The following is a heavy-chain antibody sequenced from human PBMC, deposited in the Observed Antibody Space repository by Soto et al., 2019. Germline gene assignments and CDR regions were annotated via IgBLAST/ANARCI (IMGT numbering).Heavy chain of an antibody. CDR3: ARSRVTYYYDRSAFDI. CDR1: GGTFSSYA. J-gene: IGHJ3*02. V-gene: IGHV1-69*01. Sequence: QVQLVQSGAEGKKPGSSVNVSCKASGGTFSSYAISWVRQAPGQGLAWMGGIIPIFGTANYAQKFQGRVTITADESTSTAYMELSSLSSEDTAVYYCARSRVTYYYDRSAFDICGQGTMVTVSS. D-gene: IGHD3-22*01. CDR2: IIPIFGTA.